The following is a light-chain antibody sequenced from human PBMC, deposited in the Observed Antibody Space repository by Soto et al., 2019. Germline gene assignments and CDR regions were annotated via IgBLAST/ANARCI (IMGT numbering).Light chain of an antibody. V-gene: IGKV3-15*01. CDR1: QSVSNN. CDR3: QQYNNWPPIT. CDR2: YAS. Sequence: EIMMTQSPATLSVSPGERATLSCRASQSVSNNVAWYQQKPGQAPRLLIYYASTRATGIPARFRGSGSGTELPLTISSLQSEDFALYYCQQYNNWPPITFGQGTRLEIQ. J-gene: IGKJ5*01.